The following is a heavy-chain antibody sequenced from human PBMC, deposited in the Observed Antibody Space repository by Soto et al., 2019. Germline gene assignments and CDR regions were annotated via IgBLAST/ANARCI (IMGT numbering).Heavy chain of an antibody. Sequence: QVQLVESGGGVVQPGRSLRLSCAASGFTFSSYGMHWVRQAPGKGLEWVAVIWYDGSNKYYADSVKGRFTISRDNSKNTLYLQMNSLRAEDTAVYYGAVYCSSTSCPGGWGQGTLVTVSS. CDR3: AVYCSSTSCPGG. V-gene: IGHV3-33*01. CDR2: IWYDGSNK. CDR1: GFTFSSYG. D-gene: IGHD2-2*01. J-gene: IGHJ4*02.